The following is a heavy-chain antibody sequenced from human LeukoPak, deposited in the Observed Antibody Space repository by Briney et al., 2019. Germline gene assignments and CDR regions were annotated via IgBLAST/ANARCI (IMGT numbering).Heavy chain of an antibody. Sequence: GGSLRLSCVASGFTFSSYSMNWVRQAPGKGLEWVSYISSSSSTIYYADSVKGRFTISRDNAKNSLYLQMNSLRAEDTAVYYCARDQGGGYSYGWQSFDYWGQETLVTVSS. CDR1: GFTFSSYS. J-gene: IGHJ4*02. V-gene: IGHV3-48*04. D-gene: IGHD5-18*01. CDR3: ARDQGGGYSYGWQSFDY. CDR2: ISSSSSTI.